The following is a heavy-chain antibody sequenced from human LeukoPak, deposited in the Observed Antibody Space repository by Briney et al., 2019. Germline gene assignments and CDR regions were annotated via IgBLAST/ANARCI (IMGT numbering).Heavy chain of an antibody. CDR3: ARAAAAAHFDY. D-gene: IGHD6-13*01. CDR1: GYTFTSYG. CDR2: IRAYNGNT. V-gene: IGHV1-18*01. J-gene: IGHJ4*02. Sequence: ASAKVSCKASGYTFTSYGISWVRQAPGQGLEWMGWIRAYNGNTNYAQTLQGRVTMTTDTSTSTAYMELKSLRSDDTAVYYCARAAAAAHFDYWGQGTLVTVSS.